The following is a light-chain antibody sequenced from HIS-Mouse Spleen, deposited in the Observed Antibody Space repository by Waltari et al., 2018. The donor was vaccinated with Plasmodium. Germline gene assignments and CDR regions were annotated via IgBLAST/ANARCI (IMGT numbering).Light chain of an antibody. V-gene: IGKV1-8*01. J-gene: IGKJ1*01. Sequence: AILMTQSPSSLSASTGDRVTITCRASQGISSYLAWYQQKPGKAPKLLIYAASTLQSGVPSRFSGSGSGTDFTLTISCLQSEDFAVYYCQQYNNWPPWTFGQGTKVEIK. CDR3: QQYNNWPPWT. CDR2: AAS. CDR1: QGISSY.